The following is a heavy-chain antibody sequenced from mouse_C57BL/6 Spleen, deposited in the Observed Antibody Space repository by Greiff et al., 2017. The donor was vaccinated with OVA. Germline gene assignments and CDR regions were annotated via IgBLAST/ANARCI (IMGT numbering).Heavy chain of an antibody. J-gene: IGHJ3*01. D-gene: IGHD6-1*01. CDR1: GYTFTSYW. CDR3: ARRASYLAWFAY. CDR2: IYPGSGST. V-gene: IGHV1-55*01. Sequence: VQLQQPGAELVKPGASVKMSCKASGYTFTSYWITWVKQRPGQGLEWIGDIYPGSGSTNYNEKFKSKATLTVDTSSSTAYMQLSSLTSEYSAVYYCARRASYLAWFAYWGQGTLVTVSA.